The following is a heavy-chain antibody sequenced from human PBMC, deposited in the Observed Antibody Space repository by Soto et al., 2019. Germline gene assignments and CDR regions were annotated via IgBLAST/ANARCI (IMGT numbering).Heavy chain of an antibody. V-gene: IGHV4-31*03. CDR2: IYYSGST. J-gene: IGHJ4*02. Sequence: QVQLQESGPGLVKPSQTLSLTCTVSGGSISSGGYYWSWIRQHPGKGLEWIGYIYYSGSTYYNPSLKSRVTISVDTSKNQCSLKLSPVTAADTAVYYCAREPRGGFGGAAYYFDYWGQGTLVTVSS. D-gene: IGHD3-10*01. CDR3: AREPRGGFGGAAYYFDY. CDR1: GGSISSGGYY.